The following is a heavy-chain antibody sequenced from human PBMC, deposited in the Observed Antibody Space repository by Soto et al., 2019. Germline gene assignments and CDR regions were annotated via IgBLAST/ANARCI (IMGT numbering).Heavy chain of an antibody. CDR3: ARATPGYPGRAFQI. D-gene: IGHD2-15*01. Sequence: SETLSLTCTVSEGSINWSPDYWGWLRQPPGKEPQWIASVHYTASTTYYNPSLKSRVTISVDTSKNQFSLNLRSVTAADTAIYYCARATPGYPGRAFQIWGQGKMVTVS. J-gene: IGHJ3*02. V-gene: IGHV4-39*02. CDR1: EGSINWSPDY. CDR2: VHYTAST.